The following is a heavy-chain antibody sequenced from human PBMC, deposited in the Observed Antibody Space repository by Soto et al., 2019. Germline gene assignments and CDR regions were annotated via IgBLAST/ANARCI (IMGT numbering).Heavy chain of an antibody. J-gene: IGHJ3*02. CDR2: IYYSGST. D-gene: IGHD3-3*01. V-gene: IGHV4-59*01. Sequence: SETLSLTCTVSGGSISSYYWSWIRQPPGKGLEWIGYIYYSGSTNYNPSLKSRVTISVDTSKNQFSLKLSSVTAADTAVYYCARGWSGKDAFDIRGQGTMVTVSS. CDR3: ARGWSGKDAFDI. CDR1: GGSISSYY.